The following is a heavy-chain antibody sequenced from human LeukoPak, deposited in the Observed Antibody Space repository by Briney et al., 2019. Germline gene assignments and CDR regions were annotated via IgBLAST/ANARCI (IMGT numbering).Heavy chain of an antibody. CDR3: ARDFGELFGMDV. CDR1: GYTFTGYY. J-gene: IGHJ6*04. CDR2: INPNTGGT. D-gene: IGHD3-10*01. V-gene: IGHV1-2*02. Sequence: GASVKASCKASGYTFTGYYMHWVRQAPGQGLEWMGWINPNTGGTNYAQKFQGRVTMTRDTSISTAYMELSRLRSDDTAVYYCARDFGELFGMDVWGKGTTVTVSS.